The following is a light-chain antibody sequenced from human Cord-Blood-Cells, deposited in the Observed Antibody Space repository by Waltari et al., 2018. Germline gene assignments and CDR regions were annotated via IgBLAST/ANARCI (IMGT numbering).Light chain of an antibody. CDR2: EVS. CDR1: SSDVGGYNH. J-gene: IGLJ2*01. CDR3: SSYAGSNNFVV. Sequence: QSALTQPPSASGSPGQSVTISCTGTSSDVGGYNHVSWYQQPPGKAPKLMIYEVSKRPSGVPDRFSGSKSGNTASLTVSGLQAEDEADYYCSSYAGSNNFVVFGGGTKLTVL. V-gene: IGLV2-8*01.